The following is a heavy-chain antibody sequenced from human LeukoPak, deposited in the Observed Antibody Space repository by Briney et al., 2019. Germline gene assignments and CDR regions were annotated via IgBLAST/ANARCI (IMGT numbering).Heavy chain of an antibody. CDR3: ARDHDTGNAFDI. D-gene: IGHD5-18*01. CDR2: IYYSGST. J-gene: IGHJ3*02. V-gene: IGHV4-59*01. Sequence: PSETLSLTCTVSGGSISSYYWSWIRQPPGKGLEWIGYIYYSGSTNYNPSLKSRVTISVDTSKNQFSLKLSSVTAADTAVYYCARDHDTGNAFDIWGQGTMATVSS. CDR1: GGSISSYY.